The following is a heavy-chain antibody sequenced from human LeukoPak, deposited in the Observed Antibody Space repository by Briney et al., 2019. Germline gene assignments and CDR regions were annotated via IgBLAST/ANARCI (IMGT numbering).Heavy chain of an antibody. CDR1: GGSISSYY. D-gene: IGHD1-7*01. CDR3: ARDRNWNYVDY. Sequence: SETLSLTCTVSGGSISSYYWSWIRQPPGKGLEWIGYIYYSGSTNYNPSLKSRVTISVDTSKNQFSLKLSSVTAADTAAYYCARDRNWNYVDYWGQGTLVTVSS. J-gene: IGHJ4*02. V-gene: IGHV4-59*01. CDR2: IYYSGST.